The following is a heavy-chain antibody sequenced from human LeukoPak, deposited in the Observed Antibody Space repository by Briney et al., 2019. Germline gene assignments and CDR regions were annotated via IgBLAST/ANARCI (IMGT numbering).Heavy chain of an antibody. D-gene: IGHD6-6*01. CDR2: ISSGSSTI. V-gene: IGHV3-48*02. J-gene: IGHJ6*02. CDR1: GFTFSSYS. CDR3: ARDSRQYSSSSEGFGMDV. Sequence: GGSLRLSCAASGFTFSSYSMNWVRQAPGKGLEWVSYISSGSSTIYSADSVKGRFTISRDNAKNSLHLQMNSLRDEDTAVYYCARDSRQYSSSSEGFGMDVWGQGTTVTVSS.